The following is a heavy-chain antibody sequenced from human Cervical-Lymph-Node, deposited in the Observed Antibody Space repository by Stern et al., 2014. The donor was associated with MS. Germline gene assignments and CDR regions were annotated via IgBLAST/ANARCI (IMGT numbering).Heavy chain of an antibody. J-gene: IGHJ4*02. Sequence: EVQLVESGGGLVQPGGSLRLSCAASGFTFSTYWMHWVRQAPGKGLVWVSRINEDGRITNYADSVKGRFTISRDNAKNTLYLQMTGRRAEDTAVYYCARDLAGRDDFWGQGTLVTVS. V-gene: IGHV3-74*01. CDR1: GFTFSTYW. CDR3: ARDLAGRDDF. CDR2: INEDGRIT.